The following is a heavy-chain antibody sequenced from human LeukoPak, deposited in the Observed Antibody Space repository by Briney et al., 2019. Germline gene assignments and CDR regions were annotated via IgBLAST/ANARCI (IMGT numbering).Heavy chain of an antibody. V-gene: IGHV3-11*01. CDR1: GFTFSDYY. J-gene: IGHJ4*02. D-gene: IGHD6-19*01. CDR2: ISSSGSTI. Sequence: GGSLRLSCAASGFTFSDYYMSWIRQAPGKGLEWVSYISSSGSTIYYADSVKGRFTISRDNAKNSLYLQMNSLRAEDTAVYYCAKDYKWLEAGFDYWGQGTLVTVSS. CDR3: AKDYKWLEAGFDY.